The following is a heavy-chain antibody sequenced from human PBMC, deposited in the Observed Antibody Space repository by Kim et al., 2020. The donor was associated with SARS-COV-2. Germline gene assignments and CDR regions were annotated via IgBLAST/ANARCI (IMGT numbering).Heavy chain of an antibody. CDR3: VLTGYYMAYYFDY. D-gene: IGHD3-9*01. V-gene: IGHV3-43*02. Sequence: GGSLRLSCAASGFTFDDYAMHWVRQAPGKGLEWVSLISGDGGSTYYADSVKGRFTISRDNSKNSLYLQMNSLRTEDTALYYCVLTGYYMAYYFDYWGQGTLVTVSS. CDR1: GFTFDDYA. CDR2: ISGDGGST. J-gene: IGHJ4*02.